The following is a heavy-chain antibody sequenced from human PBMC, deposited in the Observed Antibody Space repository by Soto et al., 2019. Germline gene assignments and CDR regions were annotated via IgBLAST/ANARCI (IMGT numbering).Heavy chain of an antibody. CDR2: VYPSDSDV. J-gene: IGHJ6*02. Sequence: GESLKISCQGTGYRFSSSWIGWVRQKPGKGLEWLGNVYPSDSDVRYSPAFEGQVTISADNSINTAYLQLLNPTASDTAIYYWTWVRQPPGKGLEWIGYIYYSGATYYNPSLKSRLNISIDTSTDQFFLSLTSVTVADSAVYHCARARGGIGVHYYGMDPWGQGTTVTVSS. CDR3: TWVRQPPGKGLEWIGYIYYSGATYYNPSLKSRLNISIDTSTDQFFLSLTSVTVADSAVYHCARARGGIGVHYYGMDP. CDR1: GYRFSSSW. D-gene: IGHD5-18*01. V-gene: IGHV5-51*01.